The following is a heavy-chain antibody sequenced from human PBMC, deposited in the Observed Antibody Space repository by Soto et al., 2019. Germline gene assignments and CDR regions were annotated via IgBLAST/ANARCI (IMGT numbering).Heavy chain of an antibody. CDR2: IYYSGST. J-gene: IGHJ4*02. D-gene: IGHD4-17*01. CDR1: GGSISSGGYY. Sequence: SETLSLTCTVSGGSISSGGYYWSWIRQHPGKGLEWIGYIYYSGSTYYNPSLKSRVTISVDTSKNQFSLKLSSVTAADTAVYYCARDVYGDYGVYFDYWGQGTLVTVSS. CDR3: ARDVYGDYGVYFDY. V-gene: IGHV4-31*03.